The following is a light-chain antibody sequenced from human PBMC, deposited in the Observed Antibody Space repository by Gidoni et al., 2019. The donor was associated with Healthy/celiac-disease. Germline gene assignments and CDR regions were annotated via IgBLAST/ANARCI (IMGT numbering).Light chain of an antibody. J-gene: IGLJ3*02. CDR3: SSYTTTSTSWV. V-gene: IGLV2-14*01. CDR2: DFL. Sequence: QSALTQPASVSGSPGQSIAIPCTGTSSDVGVYNYVSWYQQHPCNAPHLMIYDFLNRPEGVSNRFSGSKSGNTASLTISGLQAEDEADYYCSSYTTTSTSWVFGGGTKLTVL. CDR1: SSDVGVYNY.